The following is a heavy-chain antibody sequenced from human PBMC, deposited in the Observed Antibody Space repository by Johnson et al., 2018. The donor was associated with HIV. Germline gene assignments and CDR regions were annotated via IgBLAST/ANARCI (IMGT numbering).Heavy chain of an antibody. CDR1: GFTFSSYA. Sequence: QVQLVESGGGVVRPGRSLRLSCAASGFTFSSYAMHWVRQAPGKGLEWVAVISYDGSNKYYADSVKGRFTISRDNSKNTLYLQMNSLRAEDTAVYYCAKRYSGSLRDTFDIWGHGTMVTVSS. V-gene: IGHV3-30-3*02. J-gene: IGHJ3*02. D-gene: IGHD1-26*01. CDR3: AKRYSGSLRDTFDI. CDR2: ISYDGSNK.